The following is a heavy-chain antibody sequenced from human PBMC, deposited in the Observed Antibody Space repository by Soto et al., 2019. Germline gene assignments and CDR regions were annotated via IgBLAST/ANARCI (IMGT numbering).Heavy chain of an antibody. D-gene: IGHD2-2*02. J-gene: IGHJ5*02. V-gene: IGHV4-30-4*01. CDR1: GGSISSGDYY. CDR2: IYYSGST. Sequence: SETLSLTCTVSGGSISSGDYYWSWIRQPPGKGLEWIGYIYYSGSTYYNPSLKSRVTISVDTSKNQFSLKLSSVTAADTAVYYCARTGWVVVVPAAKPYNWFDPWGQGTLVTVSS. CDR3: ARTGWVVVVPAAKPYNWFDP.